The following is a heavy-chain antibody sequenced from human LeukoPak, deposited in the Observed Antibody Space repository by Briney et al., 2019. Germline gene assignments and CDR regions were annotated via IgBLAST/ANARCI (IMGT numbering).Heavy chain of an antibody. D-gene: IGHD5-24*01. CDR2: IKEDGSIE. J-gene: IGHJ5*02. Sequence: PGGSLRFPCAASGFAFSKYWMSWVRQAPGKGLEWVANIKEDGSIEDYADSVKGRFTVSRDNAKNSLYLQMNSLRVEDTAVYYCVSQQLAPPWGQGTLVTVSS. CDR1: GFAFSKYW. V-gene: IGHV3-7*01. CDR3: VSQQLAPP.